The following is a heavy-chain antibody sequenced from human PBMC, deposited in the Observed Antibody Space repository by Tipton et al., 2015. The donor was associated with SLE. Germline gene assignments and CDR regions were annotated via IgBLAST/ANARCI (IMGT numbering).Heavy chain of an antibody. J-gene: IGHJ2*01. D-gene: IGHD4-11*01. V-gene: IGHV4-59*11. CDR3: ARDKADYGNFNLLGYFDL. Sequence: LRLSCAASGFTFSDHYMDWVRQAPGKGLEWIGYIYYSGSTNYNPSLKSRVTISVDTSKNQFSLKLSSVTAADTAVYYCARDKADYGNFNLLGYFDLWGRGTLVTVSS. CDR1: GFTFSDHY. CDR2: IYYSGST.